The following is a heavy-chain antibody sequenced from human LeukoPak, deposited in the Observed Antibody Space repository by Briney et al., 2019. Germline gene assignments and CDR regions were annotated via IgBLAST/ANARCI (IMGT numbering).Heavy chain of an antibody. Sequence: SETLSLTCTVSGGSISSYYWSWIRQPAGKGLEWIGRIYTSGSTNYNPSLKSRVTISVDKSKNQFSLKLISVTAADTAVYYCARDPFLDDFWSGYYGERYYMDVWGKGATVTVSS. V-gene: IGHV4-4*07. J-gene: IGHJ6*03. D-gene: IGHD3-3*01. CDR1: GGSISSYY. CDR2: IYTSGST. CDR3: ARDPFLDDFWSGYYGERYYMDV.